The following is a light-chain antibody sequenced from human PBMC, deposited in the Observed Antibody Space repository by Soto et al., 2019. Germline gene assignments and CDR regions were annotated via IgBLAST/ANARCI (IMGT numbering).Light chain of an antibody. CDR3: QQYYSTPLT. Sequence: DIVMTQSPDSLAVSLGERATINCKSSQSVLYSSNNENYLAWYQQKPGQPPKLLIYWASTRESGVPDRFSGGGSGTDFTLTISSLQAEDVAFYYCQQYYSTPLTFGGGTKVEIK. J-gene: IGKJ4*01. CDR1: QSVLYSSNNENY. CDR2: WAS. V-gene: IGKV4-1*01.